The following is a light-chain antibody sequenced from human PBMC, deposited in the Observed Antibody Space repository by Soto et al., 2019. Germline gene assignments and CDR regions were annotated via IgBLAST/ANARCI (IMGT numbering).Light chain of an antibody. J-gene: IGKJ1*01. Sequence: TXAPSTLSGSVGDRVTITCRASQTISSWLAWYQQKPGKAPKLLIYKASTLKSGVPSRFSGSGSGTEFTLTISSLQPDDFATYYCQHYNSYSEAFGQATKVDIK. CDR3: QHYNSYSEA. CDR2: KAS. V-gene: IGKV1-5*03. CDR1: QTISSW.